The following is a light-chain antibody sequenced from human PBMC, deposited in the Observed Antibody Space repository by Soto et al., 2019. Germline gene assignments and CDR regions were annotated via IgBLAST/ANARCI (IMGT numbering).Light chain of an antibody. CDR1: EDISTW. CDR2: AAS. V-gene: IGKV1-12*02. Sequence: DIQMTQAPSSVSASVGDIVTITWRSSEDISTWLAWYQQKPGKAPKLLIYAASSLQSGVPSRFSGSGSGTDFTLTISSLEPEDFAVYYCQQSSNWPLITFGQGTQLEIK. J-gene: IGKJ5*01. CDR3: QQSSNWPLIT.